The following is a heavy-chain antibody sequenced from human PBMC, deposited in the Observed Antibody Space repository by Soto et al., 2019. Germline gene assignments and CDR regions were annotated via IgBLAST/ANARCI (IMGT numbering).Heavy chain of an antibody. CDR2: ISWNSGSR. J-gene: IGHJ3*02. D-gene: IGHD1-26*01. CDR3: VKDGVGMWDLDI. Sequence: GGSLRLSCAASGFTFDDYAMHWVRQAPEKGLEWVSGISWNSGSRGYADSVKGRFTISRDNAKNSLYLQMNSLRPEDTALYYCVKDGVGMWDLDIWGQGTMVTVSS. V-gene: IGHV3-9*01. CDR1: GFTFDDYA.